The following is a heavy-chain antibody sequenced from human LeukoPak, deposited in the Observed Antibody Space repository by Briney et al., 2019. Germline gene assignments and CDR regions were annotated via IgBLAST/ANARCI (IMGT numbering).Heavy chain of an antibody. CDR1: GFTFSSYW. D-gene: IGHD2-15*01. V-gene: IGHV3-74*01. CDR3: ARDLNLPVVAADYYGMDV. J-gene: IGHJ6*02. Sequence: GGSLRLSCAASGFTFSSYWMHWVRQAPGKGLVWVSRINSDGSSTSYADSVKGRFTISRDNAKNTLYLQMNSLRAEDTAVYYCARDLNLPVVAADYYGMDVWGQGTTVTVSS. CDR2: INSDGSST.